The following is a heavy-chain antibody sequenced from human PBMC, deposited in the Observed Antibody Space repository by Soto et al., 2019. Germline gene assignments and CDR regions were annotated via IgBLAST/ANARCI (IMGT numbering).Heavy chain of an antibody. J-gene: IGHJ4*02. CDR2: ISSESGTI. Sequence: GGSLRLSCAASGFSFSHYSMIWVRQAPGKGLEWVSYISSESGTIYYAESLKGRFTISRDNAKNSLYLEIHSLRVEDTALFYCAKDWGNYYYFDYWGRGTLVTVSS. CDR3: AKDWGNYYYFDY. D-gene: IGHD3-16*01. CDR1: GFSFSHYS. V-gene: IGHV3-48*04.